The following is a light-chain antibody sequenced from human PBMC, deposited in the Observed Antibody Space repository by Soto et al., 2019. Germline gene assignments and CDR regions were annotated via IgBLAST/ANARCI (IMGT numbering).Light chain of an antibody. CDR3: QQYYSYPWT. CDR2: AAS. V-gene: IGKV1-8*01. J-gene: IGKJ1*01. CDR1: QGISSY. Sequence: AIRMTQSPSSFSASTGDSVTITCRASQGISSYLAWYQQKPGKAPKLLIYAASTLQSGVPSRFSGSGSGTDFTLTISCLQYEEFANYYCQQYYSYPWTFGQGTKVEIK.